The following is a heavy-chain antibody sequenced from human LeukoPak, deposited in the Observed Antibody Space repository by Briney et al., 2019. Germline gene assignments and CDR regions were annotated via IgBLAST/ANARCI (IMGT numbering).Heavy chain of an antibody. CDR1: GFTFSSYG. CDR2: IGYDGSNK. V-gene: IGHV3-30*02. Sequence: PGGSLRLSCAASGFTFSSYGMHWVRQAPGKGLEWVAFIGYDGSNKYYADSVKGRFTISRDNSRNTLYLQMNSLRAEDTAVYYCANSKGYPDDYWGQGTLVTVSS. CDR3: ANSKGYPDDY. D-gene: IGHD3-16*02. J-gene: IGHJ4*02.